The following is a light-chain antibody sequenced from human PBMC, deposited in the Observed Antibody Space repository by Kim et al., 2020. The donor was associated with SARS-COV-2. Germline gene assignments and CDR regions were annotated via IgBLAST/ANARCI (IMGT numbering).Light chain of an antibody. CDR1: ILGDKY. CDR3: QVWDSGSDHVV. Sequence: PERRASITGRGNILGDKYVHWYQQRPGRAPVLVLYYNTDRPAGIPERFSGSNSGDTATLTISGVEAGDEADYFCQVWDSGSDHVVFGGGTQLTVL. V-gene: IGLV3-21*01. CDR2: YNT. J-gene: IGLJ2*01.